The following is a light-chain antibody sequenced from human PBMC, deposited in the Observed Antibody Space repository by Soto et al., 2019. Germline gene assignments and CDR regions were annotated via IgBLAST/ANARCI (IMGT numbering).Light chain of an antibody. CDR3: QQYGSSSPWT. V-gene: IGKV1-5*03. CDR2: KAS. J-gene: IGKJ1*01. CDR1: QSISSW. Sequence: DIQMTQSPSTLSASVGDRVTITCRDSQSISSWLAWYQQKPGKAPKLLIYKASSLETGVPSRFSGSGSGTEFTLIISSLQPDDFASYYCQQYGSSSPWTFGPGTKVEIK.